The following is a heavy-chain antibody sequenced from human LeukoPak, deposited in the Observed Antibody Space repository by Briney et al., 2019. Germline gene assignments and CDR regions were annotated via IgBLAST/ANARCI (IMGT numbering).Heavy chain of an antibody. CDR3: ARGSTSWFAFDI. CDR1: GYTFSNHW. D-gene: IGHD6-13*01. CDR2: IYPGDSDK. J-gene: IGHJ3*02. Sequence: ESRKISCQGSGYTFSNHWIGWVRQMPGKGLEWMGIIYPGDSDKRYSPSFQGQVTISADKSISTAYLQWSSLKASDTAMYYCARGSTSWFAFDIWGQGTLVTVSS. V-gene: IGHV5-51*01.